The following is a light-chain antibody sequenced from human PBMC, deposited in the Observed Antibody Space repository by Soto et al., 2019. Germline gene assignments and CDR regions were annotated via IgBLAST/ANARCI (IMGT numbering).Light chain of an antibody. V-gene: IGKV2-28*01. J-gene: IGKJ4*01. Sequence: EIVLTQSPLSLPVTPGEPASISCRSSRNLLHSNGYYYLDWYLQKPGQSPQLLIYLGSNRASGVPDRFSGSGSGTDFPLTISRVEAEDVGVYFCAQGLATPFTFGGGTKVEIK. CDR1: RNLLHSNGYYY. CDR2: LGS. CDR3: AQGLATPFT.